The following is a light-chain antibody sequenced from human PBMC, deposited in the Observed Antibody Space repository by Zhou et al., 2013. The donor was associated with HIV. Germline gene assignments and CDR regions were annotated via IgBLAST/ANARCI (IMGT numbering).Light chain of an antibody. J-gene: IGLJ3*02. V-gene: IGLV2-23*02. CDR2: EVS. CDR3: CSYAGSNTGWV. CDR1: SSDVGSYNL. Sequence: QSALTQPASVSGSPGQSITISCTGTSSDVGSYNLVSWYQQHPGKAPKVMIYEVSKRPSGVSNRFSGSKSGNTASLTISGLQAEDEADYHCCSYAGSNTGWVFGGGTKLIVL.